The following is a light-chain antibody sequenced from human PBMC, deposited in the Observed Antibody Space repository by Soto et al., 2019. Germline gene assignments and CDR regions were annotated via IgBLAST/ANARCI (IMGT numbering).Light chain of an antibody. CDR1: QNVRNY. V-gene: IGKV3-11*01. Sequence: EIMLTQSPATLSLSPGETATLSCRASQNVRNYFAWYQQKPGQAPRLLIYDASNRATGIPARFSGSGSGTDSTLTISSLEPEDFAVYYCQQRSNWPPYPFGQGTKLEIK. CDR3: QQRSNWPPYP. J-gene: IGKJ2*01. CDR2: DAS.